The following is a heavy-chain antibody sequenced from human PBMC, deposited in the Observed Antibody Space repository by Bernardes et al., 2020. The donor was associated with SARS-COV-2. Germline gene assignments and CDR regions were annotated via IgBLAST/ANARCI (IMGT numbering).Heavy chain of an antibody. CDR3: ARKYYDILTGYPRKNHWYFDL. CDR2: IYPGDSDT. D-gene: IGHD3-9*01. CDR1: GYSFTSYW. Sequence: GASRKISCKGSGYSFTSYWIGWVRQMPGKGLEWMGIIYPGDSDTRYSPSFQGQVTISADKSISTAYLQWSSLKASDTAMYYCARKYYDILTGYPRKNHWYFDLWGRGTLVT. V-gene: IGHV5-51*01. J-gene: IGHJ2*01.